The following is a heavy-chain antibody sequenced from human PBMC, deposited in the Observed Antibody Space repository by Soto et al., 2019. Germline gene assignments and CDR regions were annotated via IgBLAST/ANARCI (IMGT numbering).Heavy chain of an antibody. CDR3: ARALTYCGGDCYSGMDY. CDR2: IIPIFGTA. Sequence: QVQLVQSGAEVKKPGSSVKVSCKASGGTFSSYAISWVRQAPGQGIEWKGGIIPIFGTANYAQKFQGRVTITADESTSPAYMELSSLRSEDTAVYYCARALTYCGGDCYSGMDYWGQGTLVTVSS. J-gene: IGHJ4*02. V-gene: IGHV1-69*01. D-gene: IGHD2-21*02. CDR1: GGTFSSYA.